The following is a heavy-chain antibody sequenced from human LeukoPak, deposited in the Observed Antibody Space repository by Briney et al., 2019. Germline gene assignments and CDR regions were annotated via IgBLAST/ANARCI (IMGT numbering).Heavy chain of an antibody. J-gene: IGHJ4*02. CDR2: IYYSGST. CDR1: GGSITSYY. V-gene: IGHV4-59*01. CDR3: ARLIRPAIAVAGSYYFDY. D-gene: IGHD6-19*01. Sequence: SETLSLTCTVSGGSITSYYWSWIRQPPGRGLEWIGYIYYSGSTNYNPSLESRVTISVDTSKKQFSLKLSSVTAADTAVYYCARLIRPAIAVAGSYYFDYWGQGTLVTASS.